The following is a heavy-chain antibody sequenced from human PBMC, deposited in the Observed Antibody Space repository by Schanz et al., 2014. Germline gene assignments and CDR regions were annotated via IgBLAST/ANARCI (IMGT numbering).Heavy chain of an antibody. CDR1: GFTFSSYA. Sequence: QVQLVESGGGVVQPGRSLRLSCAASGFTFSSYALHWVRQAPGKGLEWVAFVPFDGSQKFYADSVKGRFTISRDNSKNTVYLQMNSLRAEDTAVYFCAKIERNEDWGQGTLVTVSS. CDR3: AKIERNED. D-gene: IGHD1-1*01. CDR2: VPFDGSQK. V-gene: IGHV3-30*18. J-gene: IGHJ4*02.